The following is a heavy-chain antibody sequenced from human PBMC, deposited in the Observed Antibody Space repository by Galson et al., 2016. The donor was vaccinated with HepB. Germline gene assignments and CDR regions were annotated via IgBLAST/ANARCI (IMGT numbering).Heavy chain of an antibody. D-gene: IGHD7-27*01. V-gene: IGHV1-69*13. J-gene: IGHJ4*02. CDR2: IVPFFGTP. Sequence: SVKVSCKASGGTFSSYGFTWVRQAPGQGLEWMGGIVPFFGTPNYAQKFQGRVTITADESTTTVYMELGSLRSEDTAVYYCARDGALTNWGYVYWGQGTLVTVSS. CDR1: GGTFSSYG. CDR3: ARDGALTNWGYVY.